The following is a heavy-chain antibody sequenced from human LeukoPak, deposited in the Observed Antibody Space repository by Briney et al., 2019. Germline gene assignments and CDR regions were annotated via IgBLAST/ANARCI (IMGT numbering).Heavy chain of an antibody. V-gene: IGHV4-30-4*01. CDR2: IYYSGST. J-gene: IGHJ4*02. CDR3: ATRHHDYGDYSPFDY. CDR1: GGSISSGDYY. D-gene: IGHD4-17*01. Sequence: SSETLSLTCTVSGGSISSGDYYWSWIRQPPGKGLEWIGYIYYSGSTYYNPSLKSRVTISVDTSKNQFSLKLSSVTAADTAVYYCATRHHDYGDYSPFDYWGQGTLVTVSS.